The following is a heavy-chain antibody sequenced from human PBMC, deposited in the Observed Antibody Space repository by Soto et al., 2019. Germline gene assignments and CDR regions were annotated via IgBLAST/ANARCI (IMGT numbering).Heavy chain of an antibody. CDR2: INHSGST. D-gene: IGHD2-8*01. CDR1: GGSFSGYY. V-gene: IGHV4-34*01. J-gene: IGHJ4*02. CDR3: ARGSRFVLMVYAI. Sequence: SETLSLTCAVYGGSFSGYYWSWIRQPPGKGLEWIGEINHSGSTNYNPSLKSRVTISVDTSKNQFSLKLSSVTAADTAVYYCARGSRFVLMVYAIWGQGTLVTVSS.